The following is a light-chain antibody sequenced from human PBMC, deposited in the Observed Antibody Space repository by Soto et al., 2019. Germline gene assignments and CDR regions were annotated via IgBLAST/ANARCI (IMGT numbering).Light chain of an antibody. CDR2: AAS. Sequence: DIQMPPSPSSFSAPVGERLPITWRASQSISSYLNWYQQKPGKAPKLLIYAASSLQSGVPSRFSGSGSGTDFTLTISCLQSEDFATYYCQQYNSYSWTFGQGTTVDIK. J-gene: IGKJ1*01. CDR1: QSISSY. V-gene: IGKV1-39*01. CDR3: QQYNSYSWT.